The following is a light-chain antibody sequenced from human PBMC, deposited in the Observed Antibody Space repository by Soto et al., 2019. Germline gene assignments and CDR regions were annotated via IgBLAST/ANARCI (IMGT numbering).Light chain of an antibody. J-gene: IGLJ1*01. Sequence: QSVLTQPPSASGTPGQRVTISCSGSSSNIGSNYVYWYQQLPGTAPKLLIYRNNQRPSGVPDRFSGSKSGTSASLAISGLRSEEGAYYYWAEWDDSLGRYVFGTGTKVTVL. CDR3: AEWDDSLGRYV. V-gene: IGLV1-47*01. CDR2: RNN. CDR1: SSNIGSNY.